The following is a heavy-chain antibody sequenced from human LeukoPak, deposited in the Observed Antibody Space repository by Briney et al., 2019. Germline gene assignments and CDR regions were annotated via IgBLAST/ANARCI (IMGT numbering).Heavy chain of an antibody. CDR3: ARYGSNSGWKSFDI. CDR1: GGSISENY. Sequence: SETLSLTCIVSGGSISENYWSWIRQPAGKGLEWIGHVYASETTNYNPSLKSRVTMSVDTSKIQFSLNLNSVTAADTAVYYCARYGSNSGWKSFDIWGQGTRVTVSS. D-gene: IGHD6-25*01. V-gene: IGHV4-4*07. J-gene: IGHJ3*02. CDR2: VYASETT.